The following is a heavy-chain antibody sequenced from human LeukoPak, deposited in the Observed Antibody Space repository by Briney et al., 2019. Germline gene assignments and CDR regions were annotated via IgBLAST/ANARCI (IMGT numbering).Heavy chain of an antibody. D-gene: IGHD3-3*01. CDR3: ARGYDFWSGTFDY. CDR1: GGSISSGSYY. CDR2: IYTSGST. V-gene: IGHV4-61*02. J-gene: IGHJ4*02. Sequence: PSQTLSLTCTVSGGSISSGSYYWSWIRQPAGKGLEWIGRIYTSGSTNYNPSLKSRATISVDTSKNQFSLKLSSVTAADTAVYYCARGYDFWSGTFDYWGQGTLVTVSS.